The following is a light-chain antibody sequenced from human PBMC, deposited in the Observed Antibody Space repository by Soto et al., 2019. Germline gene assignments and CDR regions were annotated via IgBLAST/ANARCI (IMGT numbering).Light chain of an antibody. CDR3: QKRGNWPQ. CDR2: GAS. V-gene: IGKV3D-20*02. CDR1: QSVSSSY. J-gene: IGKJ5*01. Sequence: EIVLTQSPGTLSLSPGARAPLSCRARQSVSSSYLAWSQQKPGQAPRLLIYGASTRATGIPARFSGSGSGTDFTLTIGGLEPEDFAIYYCQKRGNWPQFGQGTRLEIK.